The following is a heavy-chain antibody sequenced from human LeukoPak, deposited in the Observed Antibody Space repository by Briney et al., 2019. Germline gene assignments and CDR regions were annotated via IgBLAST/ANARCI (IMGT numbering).Heavy chain of an antibody. CDR1: GFTFSNYD. CDR2: ISGSGSTI. V-gene: IGHV3-48*03. CDR3: ARVRSGYSHENYFDY. Sequence: PGGSLRLSCAASGFTFSNYDMNWVRQAPGKGLEWVSYISGSGSTIYYADSVKGRFTISRDNAKDSLYLQMNSLRAEDTAVYYCARVRSGYSHENYFDYWGQGALVTVSS. D-gene: IGHD5-18*01. J-gene: IGHJ4*02.